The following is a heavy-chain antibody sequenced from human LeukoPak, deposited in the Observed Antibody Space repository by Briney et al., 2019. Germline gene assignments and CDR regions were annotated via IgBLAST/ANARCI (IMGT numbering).Heavy chain of an antibody. CDR2: ISAYNGNT. V-gene: IGHV1-18*01. D-gene: IGHD3-10*01. Sequence: GASVKVSCKASGYTLTRYGISWVRQAPGQGLEWMGWISAYNGNTNYAQKLQGRVTMTTDTSTSTAYMELRSLRSDDTAVYYCARDGPGELLESYYYGMDVWGQGTTVTVSS. J-gene: IGHJ6*02. CDR1: GYTLTRYG. CDR3: ARDGPGELLESYYYGMDV.